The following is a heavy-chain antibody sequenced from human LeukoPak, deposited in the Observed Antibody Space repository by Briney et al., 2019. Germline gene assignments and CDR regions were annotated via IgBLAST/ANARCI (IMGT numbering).Heavy chain of an antibody. V-gene: IGHV3-48*02. CDR2: ITSSSTNI. Sequence: GGSLRLSCAASGFTFSTYNMNWVRQAPGKGLEWVTHITSSSTNIYYADSVKGRFTISRDNAKNALSLQMNSLRDEDTAVYYCATSGNYYLKYWGQGTLVTVSS. CDR1: GFTFSTYN. J-gene: IGHJ4*02. D-gene: IGHD1-26*01. CDR3: ATSGNYYLKY.